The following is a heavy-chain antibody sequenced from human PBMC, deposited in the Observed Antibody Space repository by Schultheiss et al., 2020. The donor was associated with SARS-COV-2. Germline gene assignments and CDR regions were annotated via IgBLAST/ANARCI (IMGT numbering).Heavy chain of an antibody. J-gene: IGHJ4*02. D-gene: IGHD2-8*01. Sequence: SQTLSLTCTVSGGSISSYYWSWIRQPPGKGLEWIGEINHSGSTNYNPSLKSRVTISVDTSKNQFSLKLSSVTAADTAVYYCASVRPYFDYWGQGTLVTVSS. CDR1: GGSISSYY. V-gene: IGHV4-34*01. CDR3: ASVRPYFDY. CDR2: INHSGST.